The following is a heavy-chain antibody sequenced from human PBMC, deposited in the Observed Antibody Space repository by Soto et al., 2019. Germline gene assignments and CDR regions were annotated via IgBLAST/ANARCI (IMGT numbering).Heavy chain of an antibody. Sequence: QVQLQQWGAGLLKPSETLSLTCAVYGGSFSGYSWTWIRQPPGKGLEWIGEINHGGATNTNPSLKSRVTMSVDTSKNQFSLKLSSVTAADTAVYYCAREEVCQWFTKGCYGMDVWGQGTTVTVS. J-gene: IGHJ6*02. CDR2: INHGGAT. V-gene: IGHV4-34*01. D-gene: IGHD2-8*01. CDR1: GGSFSGYS. CDR3: AREEVCQWFTKGCYGMDV.